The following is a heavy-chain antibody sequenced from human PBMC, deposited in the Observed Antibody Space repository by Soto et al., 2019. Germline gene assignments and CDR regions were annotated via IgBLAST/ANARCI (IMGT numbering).Heavy chain of an antibody. CDR3: ARPLLYDFWSGSPLKYYYYYGMDV. V-gene: IGHV4-39*01. Sequence: SETLSLTCTVSGGSISSSRYYWGWIPQPPGKGLEWIGSIYYSGSTYYNPSLKSRVTISVDTSKNQFSLKLSSVTAADTAVYYCARPLLYDFWSGSPLKYYYYYGMDVWGQGTTVTVSS. CDR1: GGSISSSRYY. CDR2: IYYSGST. J-gene: IGHJ6*02. D-gene: IGHD3-3*01.